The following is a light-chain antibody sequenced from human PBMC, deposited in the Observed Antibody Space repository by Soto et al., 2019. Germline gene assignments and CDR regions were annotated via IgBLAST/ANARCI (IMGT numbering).Light chain of an antibody. Sequence: EIVMTQSPATLSVSPGERVTLSCRAGQSVSSSLAWYQQKPGQAPRLLIYDASTRAPGIPARFSGGGSGTEFPLTVSSLQSEDFTLYYCQQNNNWPYTFGQGTKLEIK. V-gene: IGKV3-15*01. CDR1: QSVSSS. CDR3: QQNNNWPYT. J-gene: IGKJ2*01. CDR2: DAS.